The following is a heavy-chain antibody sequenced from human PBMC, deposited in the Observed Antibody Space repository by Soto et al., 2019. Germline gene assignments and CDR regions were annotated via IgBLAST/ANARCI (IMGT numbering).Heavy chain of an antibody. CDR3: ARELPGEWLRRNYYYYGMDV. D-gene: IGHD5-12*01. CDR2: ISSSSSTI. V-gene: IGHV3-48*02. Sequence: EVQLVESGGGLVQPGGSLRLSCAASGFTFSSYSMNWVRQAPGKGLEWVSYISSSSSTIYYADSVKGRFTISRDNAKNSLYLQMNSLRDEDTAVYYCARELPGEWLRRNYYYYGMDVWGQGTTVTVSS. CDR1: GFTFSSYS. J-gene: IGHJ6*02.